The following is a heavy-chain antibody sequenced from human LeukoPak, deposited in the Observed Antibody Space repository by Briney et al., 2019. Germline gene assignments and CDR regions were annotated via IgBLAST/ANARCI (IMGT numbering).Heavy chain of an antibody. CDR2: ISGSGGST. J-gene: IGHJ6*02. Sequence: TGGSLRLSCAASGFTFSSYAMSWVRQAPGKGLEWVSAISGSGGSTYYADSVKGRFTISRDNSKNTLYLQMNSLRAEDTAVYYCAKGSSHFWSLYYYYGMDVWGQGTTVTVSS. D-gene: IGHD3-3*02. CDR3: AKGSSHFWSLYYYYGMDV. CDR1: GFTFSSYA. V-gene: IGHV3-23*01.